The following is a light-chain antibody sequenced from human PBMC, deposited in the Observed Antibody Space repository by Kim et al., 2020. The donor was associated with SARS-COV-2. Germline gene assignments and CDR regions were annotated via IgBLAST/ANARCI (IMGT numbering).Light chain of an antibody. J-gene: IGLJ3*02. V-gene: IGLV2-11*01. CDR2: DVS. CDR3: CLYAHKDLWV. CDR1: SSDVGGYNY. Sequence: QSALTQPRSVSGSPGQAVTISCTGTSSDVGGYNYVSWYQQLPGKAPKLMIYDVSERPSGVPDRFSGSKSGNTASLTVSGLQAEDEADYYCCLYAHKDLWVFGGGTQLTVL.